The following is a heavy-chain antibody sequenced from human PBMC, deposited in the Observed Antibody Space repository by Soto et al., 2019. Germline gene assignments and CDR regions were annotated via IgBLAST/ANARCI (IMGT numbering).Heavy chain of an antibody. CDR2: ISYDGSNK. Sequence: QVQLVESGGGVVQPGRSLRLSCAASGFTFSSYGMHWVRQAPGKGLEWVAVISYDGSNKYYADSVKGRFTISRDNSKNTLYLQMNSLRAEDTAVYYCAEWDSSSTLGYWGQGTLVTVSS. CDR3: AEWDSSSTLGY. D-gene: IGHD6-6*01. V-gene: IGHV3-30*03. CDR1: GFTFSSYG. J-gene: IGHJ4*02.